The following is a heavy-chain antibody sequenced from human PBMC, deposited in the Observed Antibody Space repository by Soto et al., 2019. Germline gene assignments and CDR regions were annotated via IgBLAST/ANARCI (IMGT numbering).Heavy chain of an antibody. CDR1: GGSISTFY. V-gene: IGHV4-59*01. CDR3: ARAGFSGSYYDVDY. Sequence: QVQLQESGPGLVKPSETLSLTCTVSGGSISTFYWSWIRQPPGKGLEWIGYIHYSGSTNYNPSLKRRVTISVEKSKNQFSLNLSSVTAADAAVYYCARAGFSGSYYDVDYWGQGTLVTVSS. D-gene: IGHD1-26*01. J-gene: IGHJ4*02. CDR2: IHYSGST.